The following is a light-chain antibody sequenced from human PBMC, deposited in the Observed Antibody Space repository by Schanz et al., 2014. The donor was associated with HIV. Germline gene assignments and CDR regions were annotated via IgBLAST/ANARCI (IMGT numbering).Light chain of an antibody. CDR3: LQHNSYPRT. CDR2: GAS. CDR1: QSIGSN. Sequence: EMVMTQSPATLSASPGERATLSCRASQSIGSNLAWYQQKPGQAPRLLIYGASSRATGIPDRFSGSGSGTDFTLTITSLLSEDFATYYCLQHNSYPRTFGQGTKVEIK. J-gene: IGKJ1*01. V-gene: IGKV3D-15*01.